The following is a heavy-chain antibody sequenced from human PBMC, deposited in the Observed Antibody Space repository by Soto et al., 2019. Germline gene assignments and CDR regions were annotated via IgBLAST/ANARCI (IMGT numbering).Heavy chain of an antibody. CDR2: IYYSGST. CDR3: ARHVRTERGMDV. Sequence: TLSLTCTVSGGSISSSSYYWGWIRQPPGKGLEWIGSIYYSGSTYYNPSLKSRVTISVDTSKNQFSLKLSSVTAADTAVYYCARHVRTERGMDVWGQGTTVTVSS. J-gene: IGHJ6*02. D-gene: IGHD1-1*01. CDR1: GGSISSSSYY. V-gene: IGHV4-39*01.